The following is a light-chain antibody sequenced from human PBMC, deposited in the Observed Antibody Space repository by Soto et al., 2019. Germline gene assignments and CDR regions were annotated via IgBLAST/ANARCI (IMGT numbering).Light chain of an antibody. CDR3: QETNYHT. J-gene: IGKJ2*01. CDR1: QRINEW. CDR2: DAS. V-gene: IGKV1-5*01. Sequence: DIQMTQSPSTLSASVGDRVTITCRASQRINEWLDWYQKKPGEAPKLLIYDASKLQNGVPSRFSGSGSGTEFTLTILSLQPDDLASYYCQETNYHTFGQGTKLEIK.